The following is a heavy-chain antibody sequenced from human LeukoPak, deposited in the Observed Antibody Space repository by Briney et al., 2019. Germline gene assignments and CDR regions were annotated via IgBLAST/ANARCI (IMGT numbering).Heavy chain of an antibody. Sequence: PSETLSLTCTVSGGSISNYYWNWIRQPPGKGLEWIGYIYYSGNTNYNPSLKSRVTISVDTSKNQFSLKLSSVTAADTAVYYCARRYSSSWYYDYWGQGTLVTVSS. CDR2: IYYSGNT. J-gene: IGHJ4*02. V-gene: IGHV4-59*01. CDR1: GGSISNYY. CDR3: ARRYSSSWYYDY. D-gene: IGHD6-13*01.